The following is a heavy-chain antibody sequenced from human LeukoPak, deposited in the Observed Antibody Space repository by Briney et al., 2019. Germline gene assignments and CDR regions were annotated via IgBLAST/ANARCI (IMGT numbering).Heavy chain of an antibody. CDR1: GASISSYY. CDR2: ISYSGST. CDR3: ARSAIDAFDI. V-gene: IGHV4-59*08. D-gene: IGHD6-25*01. J-gene: IGHJ3*02. Sequence: SETLSLTCTVSGASISSYYWSWIRQPPGKGLEWIGYISYSGSTNYNPSLKSRVTISADTSKNQVSLTLSSVTAADTAVYYCARSAIDAFDIWGQGTMVTVSS.